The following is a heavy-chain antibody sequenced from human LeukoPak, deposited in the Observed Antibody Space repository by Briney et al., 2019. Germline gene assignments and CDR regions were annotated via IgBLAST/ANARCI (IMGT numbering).Heavy chain of an antibody. CDR3: ARVRTLSGDRWFDP. J-gene: IGHJ5*02. CDR1: GGSISSYY. V-gene: IGHV4-59*01. D-gene: IGHD7-27*01. Sequence: RPSETLSLTCTVSGGSISSYYWSWIRQPPGKGLEWIGYIYYSGSTNYNPSLKSRVTISVDTSKNQFSLKLSSVTAADTAVYYCARVRTLSGDRWFDPWGQGTLVTVSS. CDR2: IYYSGST.